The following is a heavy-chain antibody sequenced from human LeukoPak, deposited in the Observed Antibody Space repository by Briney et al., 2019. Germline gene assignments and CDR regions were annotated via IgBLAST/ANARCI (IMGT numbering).Heavy chain of an antibody. J-gene: IGHJ5*02. V-gene: IGHV6-1*01. CDR2: TYYSSKWYN. CDR1: GDSVSSNSAA. D-gene: IGHD1-7*01. CDR3: ARERELELRDNWFDP. Sequence: KASQTLSLTCAISGDSVSSNSAAWNWIRPSPSRGLEWLGSTYYSSKWYNDYAVSVKSRITINPDTSKNQFSLQLNSVTPEDTAVYYCARERELELRDNWFDPWGQGTLVTVSS.